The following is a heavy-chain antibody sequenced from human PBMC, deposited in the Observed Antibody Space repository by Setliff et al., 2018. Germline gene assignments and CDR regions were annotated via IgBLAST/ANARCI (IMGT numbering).Heavy chain of an antibody. CDR2: IYHSGST. CDR3: ARDWVVVAAIDY. D-gene: IGHD2-15*01. J-gene: IGHJ4*02. V-gene: IGHV4-38-2*02. CDR1: GYSISSGYY. Sequence: TSETLSLTCTVSGYSISSGYYWGWIRQPPGKGLEWIGSIYHSGSTYYNPSLKSRVTISVDTSKNQFSLKLSSVTAADTAVYYCARDWVVVAAIDYWGQGTLVTVSS.